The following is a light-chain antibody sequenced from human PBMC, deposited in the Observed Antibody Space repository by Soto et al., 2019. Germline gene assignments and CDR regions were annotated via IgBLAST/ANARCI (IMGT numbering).Light chain of an antibody. V-gene: IGKV3D-20*01. CDR2: DVS. CDR1: ESFTDY. J-gene: IGKJ1*01. CDR3: QQYGSSPRT. Sequence: EIVLTQSPATRSLSPGERGTPSRGASESFTDYLAWYQQKPGQAPRLLVYDVSNRAAGIPARFSGSGSGTDFTLTISRLEPEDFAVYYCQQYGSSPRTVGQGTKVEIK.